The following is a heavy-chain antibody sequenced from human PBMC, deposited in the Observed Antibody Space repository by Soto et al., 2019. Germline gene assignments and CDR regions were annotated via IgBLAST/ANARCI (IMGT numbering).Heavy chain of an antibody. D-gene: IGHD1-1*01. CDR1: GYAFTTYG. J-gene: IGHJ4*02. CDR3: ARGRYGDY. Sequence: QVHLVQSGAEVKKPGASVKVSCQGSGYAFTTYGITWVRQAPGQGLEWMGWISAHNGNTNYAQKLQGRATVTRDTSTSTAYMELRSLRYDDTAVYYWARGRYGDYWGQGALVTVSS. CDR2: ISAHNGNT. V-gene: IGHV1-18*01.